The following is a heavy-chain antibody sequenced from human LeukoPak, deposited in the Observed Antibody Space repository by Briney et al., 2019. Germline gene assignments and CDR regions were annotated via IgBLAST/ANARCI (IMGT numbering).Heavy chain of an antibody. CDR3: ARDEVDGSGSYPYYFDY. D-gene: IGHD3-10*01. CDR2: FYSTGST. V-gene: IGHV4-4*07. Sequence: PSETLSLTCTVSGGSISSYYWTWIRQPAGKGLEWIGRFYSTGSTNYNPSLKSRVTMSVDTSKNQFSLKLSSVTAADTAVYYCARDEVDGSGSYPYYFDYWGQGTLVTVSS. J-gene: IGHJ4*02. CDR1: GGSISSYY.